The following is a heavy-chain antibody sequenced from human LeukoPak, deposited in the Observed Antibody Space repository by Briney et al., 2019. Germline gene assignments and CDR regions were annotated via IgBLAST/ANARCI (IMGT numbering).Heavy chain of an antibody. Sequence: GGSLRLSCAASGFTFDDYAMHWVRRAPGKGLEWVSGISWNSGSIGYADSVKGRFTISRDNAKNSLYLQMNSLRAEDTALYYCAKDMAFGSSTSCLDYWGQGTLVTVSS. CDR1: GFTFDDYA. J-gene: IGHJ4*02. D-gene: IGHD2-2*01. CDR2: ISWNSGSI. CDR3: AKDMAFGSSTSCLDY. V-gene: IGHV3-9*01.